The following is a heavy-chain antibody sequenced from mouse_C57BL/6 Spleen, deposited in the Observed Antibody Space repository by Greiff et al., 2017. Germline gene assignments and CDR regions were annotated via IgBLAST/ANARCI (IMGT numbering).Heavy chain of an antibody. V-gene: IGHV1-50*01. Sequence: QVQLQQPGAELVKPGASVKLSCKASGYTFTSYWMQWVKQRPGQGLEWIGEIDPSDSYTNYNQKFKGKATLTVATSSSTAYMQLSSLTSEDSAVYYCAGYYGSRGFDYWGQGTTLTVSS. D-gene: IGHD1-1*01. CDR3: AGYYGSRGFDY. CDR1: GYTFTSYW. CDR2: IDPSDSYT. J-gene: IGHJ2*01.